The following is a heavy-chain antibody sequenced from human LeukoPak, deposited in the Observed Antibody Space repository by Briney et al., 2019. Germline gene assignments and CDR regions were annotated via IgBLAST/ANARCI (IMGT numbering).Heavy chain of an antibody. Sequence: SETLSLTCTVSGASVSSGSSYWGWIRQPPGKGLEWIGYIFYSGTTNYSPSLKSRVTMSLDTSENQFSLRLSSVAAADTAVYYCVRTPVYCSGGSCYYYYYAMDVWGQGTRSPSP. CDR3: VRTPVYCSGGSCYYYYYAMDV. J-gene: IGHJ6*02. CDR2: IFYSGTT. V-gene: IGHV4-61*01. CDR1: GASVSSGSSY. D-gene: IGHD2-15*01.